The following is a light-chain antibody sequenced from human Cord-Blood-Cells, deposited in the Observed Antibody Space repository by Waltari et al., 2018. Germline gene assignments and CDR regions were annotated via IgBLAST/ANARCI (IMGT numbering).Light chain of an antibody. J-gene: IGKJ1*01. CDR1: QSVSSN. Sequence: EIVMTQSPSTLSVSPGERATLSCRASQSVSSNLAWYQQKPGQAPRLLIYGASTRATGMTARFSGSGSGTEFKITISSLQSEDFAVYYCQKYNNWPPETFGQGTKVEIK. CDR3: QKYNNWPPET. CDR2: GAS. V-gene: IGKV3-15*01.